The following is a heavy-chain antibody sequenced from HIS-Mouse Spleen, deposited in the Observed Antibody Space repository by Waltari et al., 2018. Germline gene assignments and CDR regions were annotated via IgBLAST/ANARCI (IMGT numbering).Heavy chain of an antibody. CDR3: AREIPYSSSWYDWYFDL. Sequence: QLQLQESGPGLVKPSETLSLTCTVSGCSISSSSYYWGWILQPPGKGLEWIGSIYYSGSTYYNPSLKSRVTVSVDTSKNQFSRKLSSVTAADTAVYYCAREIPYSSSWYDWYFDLWGRGTLVTVSS. CDR1: GCSISSSSYY. CDR2: IYYSGST. V-gene: IGHV4-39*07. J-gene: IGHJ2*01. D-gene: IGHD6-13*01.